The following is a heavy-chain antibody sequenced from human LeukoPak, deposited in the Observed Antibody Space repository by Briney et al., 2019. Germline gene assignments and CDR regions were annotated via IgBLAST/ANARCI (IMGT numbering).Heavy chain of an antibody. V-gene: IGHV3-49*04. CDR2: IRSKAYGGTT. CDR1: GFTFGDYA. J-gene: IGHJ4*02. Sequence: GGSLRLSCTASGFTFGDYAMSWVRQAPGKGLEWVGFIRSKAYGGTTEYAASVKGRFTISRDDSKSIAYLQMNSLKTEDTAVYYCTRGDYDSNPRIDYWGQGTLVTVSS. CDR3: TRGDYDSNPRIDY. D-gene: IGHD3-22*01.